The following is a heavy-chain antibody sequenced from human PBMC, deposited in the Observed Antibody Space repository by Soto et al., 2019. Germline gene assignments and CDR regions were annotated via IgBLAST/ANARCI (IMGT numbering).Heavy chain of an antibody. CDR1: GGAIISSSYY. Sequence: SETLSLTCTVSGGAIISSSYYWFWIREPPGKGLEWIGSIYYSGSTYYNPSLKSRVTISVDTSKNQFSLKLSSVTAADTAVYYCARPSWDTAMDKLYYYYYGMDVWGQGTTVTVSS. CDR3: ARPSWDTAMDKLYYYYYGMDV. J-gene: IGHJ6*02. V-gene: IGHV4-39*01. CDR2: IYYSGST. D-gene: IGHD5-18*01.